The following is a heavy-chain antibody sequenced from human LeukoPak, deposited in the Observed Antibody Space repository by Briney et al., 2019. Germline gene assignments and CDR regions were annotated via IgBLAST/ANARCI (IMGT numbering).Heavy chain of an antibody. D-gene: IGHD3-10*01. Sequence: SETLSLTCTVSGGSISSYYWSWIRQPPGKGLEWIGYIYYSGSTNYNPSLKSRFTISVDTSKNQFSLKLSSVTAADTAVYYCAREETMVRGLSWFDPWGQGTLVTVSS. CDR3: AREETMVRGLSWFDP. CDR1: GGSISSYY. V-gene: IGHV4-59*01. CDR2: IYYSGST. J-gene: IGHJ5*02.